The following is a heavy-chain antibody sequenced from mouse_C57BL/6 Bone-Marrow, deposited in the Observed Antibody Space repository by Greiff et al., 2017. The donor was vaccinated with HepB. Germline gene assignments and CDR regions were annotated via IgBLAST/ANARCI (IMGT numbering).Heavy chain of an antibody. J-gene: IGHJ3*01. CDR2: IWSGGST. D-gene: IGHD2-2*01. CDR1: GFSLTSYG. V-gene: IGHV2-2*01. CDR3: ARNRAWLPSWFAY. Sequence: QVQLQQSGPGLVQPSQSLSITCTVSGFSLTSYGVHWVRQSPGKGLEWLGVIWSGGSTDYNAAFISRLSISKDNSKSQVFFKMNSLQADDTAIYYCARNRAWLPSWFAYWGQGTLVTVSA.